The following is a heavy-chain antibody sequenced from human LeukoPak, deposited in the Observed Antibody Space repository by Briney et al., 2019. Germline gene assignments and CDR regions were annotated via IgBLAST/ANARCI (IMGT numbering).Heavy chain of an antibody. Sequence: MSSETLSLTCTVSGGSTNHYYWSWIRQPAGKGLEWIGRVYISGTTSYNPSLKSRVTMSVDTSKNQFSLKLSSVTAADTAVYYCARSGYSYGRSYYYYYYMDVWGKGTTVTVSS. J-gene: IGHJ6*03. V-gene: IGHV4-4*07. CDR1: GGSTNHYY. CDR3: ARSGYSYGRSYYYYYYMDV. D-gene: IGHD5-18*01. CDR2: VYISGTT.